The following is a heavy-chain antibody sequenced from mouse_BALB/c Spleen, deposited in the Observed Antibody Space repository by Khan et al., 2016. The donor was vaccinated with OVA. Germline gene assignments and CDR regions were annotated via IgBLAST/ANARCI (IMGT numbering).Heavy chain of an antibody. V-gene: IGHV3-2*02. CDR3: ARWDYDAPNY. D-gene: IGHD2-4*01. CDR2: ISYSGST. Sequence: VQLKESGPGLVKPSLSLSLTCTVTGYSITSDYAWNWIRQFPGNKLEWMGFISYSGSTSYNPSLKSRISITRDTSKNQFFLQLNSVTTEDTATYYCARWDYDAPNYWGQGTTLTVSS. CDR1: GYSITSDYA. J-gene: IGHJ2*01.